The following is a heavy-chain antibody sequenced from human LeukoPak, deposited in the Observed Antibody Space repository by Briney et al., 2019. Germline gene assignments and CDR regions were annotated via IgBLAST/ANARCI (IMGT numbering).Heavy chain of an antibody. D-gene: IGHD5-18*01. CDR1: GFTFSSYW. CDR3: ATGHSYGYDY. J-gene: IGHJ4*02. V-gene: IGHV3-74*01. CDR2: VKGDGRTT. Sequence: GGSLRLSCAASGFTFSSYWMSWVRQPPGKGLVWVALVKGDGRTTIYADSVKGRFTISRDNAKNTLYLQMNSLRADDSGVYYCATGHSYGYDYWGQGVLVTVSS.